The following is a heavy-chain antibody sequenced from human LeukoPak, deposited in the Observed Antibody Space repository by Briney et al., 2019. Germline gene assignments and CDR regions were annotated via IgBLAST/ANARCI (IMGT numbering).Heavy chain of an antibody. V-gene: IGHV3-23*01. CDR2: IFRSGGSP. Sequence: GGSLRLSCEASGFTFGSHAMYWVRQAPGKGLEWVAGIFRSGGSPHYADPVKGRFTIPRDNSRNTVYLQINSLRAEDTAVYYCGKTTVGYSSGQKPAWPVDYWGQGTLVTVSS. CDR1: GFTFGSHA. J-gene: IGHJ4*02. CDR3: GKTTVGYSSGQKPAWPVDY. D-gene: IGHD5-18*01.